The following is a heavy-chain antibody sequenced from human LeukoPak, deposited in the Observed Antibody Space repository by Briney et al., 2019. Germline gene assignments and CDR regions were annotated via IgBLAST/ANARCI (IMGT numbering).Heavy chain of an antibody. CDR3: ARHVLVPAANNWFDP. D-gene: IGHD2-2*01. CDR1: GGSISSSSYY. Sequence: PSETLSLTCTVSGGSISSSSYYWGWIRQPPGKGLEWIGSIYYSGSTYYNPSLKSRVTISVDTFKNQFSLKLSSVTAADTAVYYCARHVLVPAANNWFDPWGQGTLVTVAS. J-gene: IGHJ5*02. V-gene: IGHV4-39*01. CDR2: IYYSGST.